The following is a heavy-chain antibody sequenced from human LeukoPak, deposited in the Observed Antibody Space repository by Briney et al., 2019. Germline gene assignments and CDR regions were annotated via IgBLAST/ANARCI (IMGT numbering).Heavy chain of an antibody. Sequence: PGGSLRLSCAASGFTFSSYSMNWVRQAPGKGLEWVSYISSSRSTIYYADSVKGRFTISRDNAKNSLYLQMNSLRAEDTAVYYCAREEERRDAFDIWGQGTMVTVSS. CDR1: GFTFSSYS. D-gene: IGHD1-1*01. J-gene: IGHJ3*02. V-gene: IGHV3-48*01. CDR3: AREEERRDAFDI. CDR2: ISSSRSTI.